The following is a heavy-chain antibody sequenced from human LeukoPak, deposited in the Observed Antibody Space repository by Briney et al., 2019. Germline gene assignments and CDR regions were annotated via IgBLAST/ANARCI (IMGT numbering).Heavy chain of an antibody. CDR3: ARGGKSYDYVWGSYRYKGVPFGY. D-gene: IGHD3-16*02. CDR1: GGSFSGYY. CDR2: INHSGST. V-gene: IGHV4-34*01. Sequence: SETLSLTCAVYGGSFSGYYWSWIRQPPGKGLEWIGEINHSGSTNYNPSLKSRVTISVDTSKNQFSLKLSSVTAADTAVYYCARGGKSYDYVWGSYRYKGVPFGYWGQGTLVTVSS. J-gene: IGHJ4*02.